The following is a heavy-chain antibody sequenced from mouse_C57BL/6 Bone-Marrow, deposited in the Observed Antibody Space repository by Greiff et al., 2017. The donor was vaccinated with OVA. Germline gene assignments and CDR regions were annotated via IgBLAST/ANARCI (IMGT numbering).Heavy chain of an antibody. J-gene: IGHJ2*01. CDR2: IYPGSGST. V-gene: IGHV1-55*01. CDR1: GYTFTSYW. Sequence: QVQLQQSGAELVKPGASVKMSCKASGYTFTSYWITWVKQRPGQGLEWIGDIYPGSGSTNYNEKFKSKATLTVDTSSSTAYMQLSSLTSEDSAVYYCARPSLYYDYGLDYWGQGTTLTVSS. CDR3: ARPSLYYDYGLDY. D-gene: IGHD2-4*01.